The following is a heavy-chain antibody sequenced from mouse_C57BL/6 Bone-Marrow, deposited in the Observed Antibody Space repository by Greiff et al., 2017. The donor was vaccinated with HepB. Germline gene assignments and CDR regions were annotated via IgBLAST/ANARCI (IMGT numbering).Heavy chain of an antibody. V-gene: IGHV1-50*01. CDR2: IDPSDSYT. D-gene: IGHD1-1*01. CDR3: ARNVGSSGGYFDV. J-gene: IGHJ1*03. CDR1: GYTFTSYW. Sequence: VQLQQPGAELVKPGASVKLSCKASGYTFTSYWMQWVKQRPGQGLEWIGEIDPSDSYTNYNQKFKGKATLTVDTSSSTAYMQLSSLTSEDSAVYYCARNVGSSGGYFDVWGTGTTVTVSS.